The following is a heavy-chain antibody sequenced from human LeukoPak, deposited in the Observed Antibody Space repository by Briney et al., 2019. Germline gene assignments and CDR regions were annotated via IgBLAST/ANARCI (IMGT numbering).Heavy chain of an antibody. CDR1: GYIFTSYY. Sequence: ASVKVSCKASGYIFTSYYMHWMRQAPGQGLEWLGMIIPTGGSTTYAHKLQGRVTMTRDTSTSTVYMELSSLRSEDTAVYYCARAYSGWSSDYWGQGTLVTVSS. J-gene: IGHJ4*02. CDR2: IIPTGGST. V-gene: IGHV1-46*01. D-gene: IGHD6-19*01. CDR3: ARAYSGWSSDY.